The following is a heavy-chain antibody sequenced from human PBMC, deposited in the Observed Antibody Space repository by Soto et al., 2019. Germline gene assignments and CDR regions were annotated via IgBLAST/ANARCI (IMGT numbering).Heavy chain of an antibody. CDR2: ISNSGSNT. V-gene: IGHV3-11*01. CDR1: GFTFSDYY. Sequence: GGSLRLSCVASGFTFSDYYMSWVRQAPGKGLEWISYISNSGSNTYYVESVKGQFTVSRDKPKSSLFLQMNSLRAEDTAVYYCVRHINPPYFDCGMEVWAVGTT. J-gene: IGHJ6*02. CDR3: VRHINPPYFDCGMEV. D-gene: IGHD2-21*01.